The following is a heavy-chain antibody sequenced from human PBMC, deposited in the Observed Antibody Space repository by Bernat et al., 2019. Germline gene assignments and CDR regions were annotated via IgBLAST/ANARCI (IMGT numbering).Heavy chain of an antibody. V-gene: IGHV4-31*02. D-gene: IGHD6-19*01. Sequence: GSISSGGYYWSWIRQHPGKGLEWIGYIYYSGSTYYNPSLKSRVTISVDTSKNQFSLKLSSVTAADTAVYYCASEPVGIEVAGNGLEVWGQR. CDR2: IYYSGST. CDR1: GSISSGGYY. CDR3: ASEPVGIEVAGNGLEV. J-gene: IGHJ6*02.